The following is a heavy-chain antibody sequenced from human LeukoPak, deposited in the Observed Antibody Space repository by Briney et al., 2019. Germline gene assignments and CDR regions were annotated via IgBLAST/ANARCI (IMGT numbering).Heavy chain of an antibody. CDR1: GGSISSGDDY. Sequence: SQTLSLTCTVSGGSISSGDDYWSWLPHPPGRGLEWVAYIYYSGSTYYNPSLKSRVTMSADTSKNQLSVKLSSVTAADTAVYYCARPYYYDSRIDPWGQGNLVTGSS. J-gene: IGHJ5*02. D-gene: IGHD3-22*01. V-gene: IGHV4-30-4*01. CDR3: ARPYYYDSRIDP. CDR2: IYYSGST.